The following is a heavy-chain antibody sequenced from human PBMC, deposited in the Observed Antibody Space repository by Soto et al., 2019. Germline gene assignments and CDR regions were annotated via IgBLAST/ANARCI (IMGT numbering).Heavy chain of an antibody. CDR2: TYYRSKWYN. CDR1: GDSVSSNSAA. CDR3: ARGGGTGTYYYYYYYMDV. J-gene: IGHJ6*03. D-gene: IGHD2-15*01. V-gene: IGHV6-1*01. Sequence: PSQTLSLTCAISGDSVSSNSAAWNWIRQSPSRGLEWLGRTYYRSKWYNDYAVSVKSRITINPDTSKNQFSLQLNSVTPEDTAVYYCARGGGTGTYYYYYYYMDVWGKGTTVTVSS.